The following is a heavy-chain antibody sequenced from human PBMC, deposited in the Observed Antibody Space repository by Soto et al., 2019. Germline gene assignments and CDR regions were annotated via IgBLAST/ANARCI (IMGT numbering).Heavy chain of an antibody. D-gene: IGHD6-13*01. J-gene: IGHJ6*02. V-gene: IGHV3-53*01. CDR2: IYSGGST. CDR3: ASPGIADYYYGMDV. CDR1: GFTVSSNY. Sequence: PGGSLRLSCAASGFTVSSNYMSWVRQAPGKGLEWVSVIYSGGSTYYADSVKGRFTISRDNSKNTLYLQMNSLRAEDTAVYYCASPGIADYYYGMDVWGQGTTVTVSS.